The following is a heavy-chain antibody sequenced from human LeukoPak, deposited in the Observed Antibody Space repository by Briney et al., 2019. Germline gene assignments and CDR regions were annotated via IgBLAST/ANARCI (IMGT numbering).Heavy chain of an antibody. Sequence: GGSLRLSCAASGFTFSSYAMSWVRQAPGKGLEWVANIKQDGSEKYYVDSVKGRFTISRGNAKNSLYLQMNSLRAEDTAVYYCARGATMVRGGGQGTLVTVSS. CDR1: GFTFSSYA. V-gene: IGHV3-7*01. J-gene: IGHJ4*02. D-gene: IGHD3-10*01. CDR2: IKQDGSEK. CDR3: ARGATMVRG.